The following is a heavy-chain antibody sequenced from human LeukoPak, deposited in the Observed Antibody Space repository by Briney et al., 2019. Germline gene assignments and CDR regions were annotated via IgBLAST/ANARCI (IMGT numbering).Heavy chain of an antibody. D-gene: IGHD3-9*01. Sequence: SQTLSLTCTVSGGSISSGSYYWSWIRQPAGKGLEWIGRIYTSGSTNYNPSLKSRVTISVDTSKNQFSLKLSSVTAADTAVYYCASPKPTLTGPDYYYYYMDVWGKGTTVTVSS. CDR2: IYTSGST. J-gene: IGHJ6*03. V-gene: IGHV4-61*02. CDR1: GGSISSGSYY. CDR3: ASPKPTLTGPDYYYYYMDV.